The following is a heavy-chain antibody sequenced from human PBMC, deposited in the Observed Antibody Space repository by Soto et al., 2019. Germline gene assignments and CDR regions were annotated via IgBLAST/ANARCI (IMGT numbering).Heavy chain of an antibody. Sequence: EVQLLESGGGLVQPGGSLRLSCAASGFTFDTYAMSWVRQAPGKGLEWVSGFSGSGSSTYYADSVRGRFTISRDNSRNILYLQMNSLRAEDTAVYYCARDIWGLSHFDYWGQGTLVTVSS. J-gene: IGHJ4*02. CDR3: ARDIWGLSHFDY. D-gene: IGHD3-16*01. CDR2: FSGSGSST. V-gene: IGHV3-23*01. CDR1: GFTFDTYA.